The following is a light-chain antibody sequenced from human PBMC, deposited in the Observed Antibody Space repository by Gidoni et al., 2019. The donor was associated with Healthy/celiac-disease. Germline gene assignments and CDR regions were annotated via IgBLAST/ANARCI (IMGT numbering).Light chain of an antibody. J-gene: IGKJ5*01. CDR2: GAS. Sequence: EIVLTQSPGTLSLSPGERATLSCRASQSVSSSYLAWYQQKPGQAPRLLSYGASGRATGIPDRFSGSGSGTDFTLTISRLEPEDFAVYYCQQYGSSPTFGQGTRLEIK. CDR3: QQYGSSPT. V-gene: IGKV3-20*01. CDR1: QSVSSSY.